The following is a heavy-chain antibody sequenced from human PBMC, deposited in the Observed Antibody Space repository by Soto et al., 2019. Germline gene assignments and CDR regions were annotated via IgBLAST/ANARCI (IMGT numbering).Heavy chain of an antibody. CDR1: GGTFSSYA. Sequence: ASVKVSCKASGGTFSSYAISWVRQAPGQGLEWMGGIIPIFGTANYAQKFQGRVTITADESTSTAYMELSSLRSEDTAVYYCARDGGGIQLWASFDYWGQGTLVTVSS. V-gene: IGHV1-69*13. CDR3: ARDGGGIQLWASFDY. J-gene: IGHJ4*02. CDR2: IIPIFGTA. D-gene: IGHD5-18*01.